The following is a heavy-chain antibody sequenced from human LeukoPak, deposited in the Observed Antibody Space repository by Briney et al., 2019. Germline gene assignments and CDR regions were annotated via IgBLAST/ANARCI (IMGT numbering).Heavy chain of an antibody. J-gene: IGHJ4*02. D-gene: IGHD2-15*01. CDR2: VFYTGDT. Sequence: SETLSLTCAGSGGSISSFYWSWIRQPPGKGLEWIGYVFYTGDTNSNPSLKSRVTMSLDTSKNQRSLRLTSVTAADTAVYYCARHPFATPFDHWGRGTLVTVSS. CDR1: GGSISSFY. V-gene: IGHV4-59*08. CDR3: ARHPFATPFDH.